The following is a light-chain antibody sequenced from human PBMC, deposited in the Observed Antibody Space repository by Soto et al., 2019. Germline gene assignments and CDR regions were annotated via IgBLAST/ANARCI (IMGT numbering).Light chain of an antibody. CDR3: SSFAGSYSVV. J-gene: IGLJ2*01. CDR2: EVD. CDR1: SSDVGSNNH. Sequence: QSALTQPRSVSGSPGQSVTISCTGTSSDVGSNNHVSWYQQYTGKAPKVMIYEVDKRSSTVPDRFSGSKSCNTASLTISGLRAEDEADYYCSSFAGSYSVVFGGGTKLTVL. V-gene: IGLV2-11*01.